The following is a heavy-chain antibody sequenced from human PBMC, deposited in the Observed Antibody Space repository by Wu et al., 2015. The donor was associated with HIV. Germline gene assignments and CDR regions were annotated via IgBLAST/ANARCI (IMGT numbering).Heavy chain of an antibody. CDR3: ARAGVEYYGSGSYSVWFDP. CDR2: IIPIFGTA. V-gene: IGHV1-69*12. D-gene: IGHD3-10*01. CDR1: GGTFSSYA. J-gene: IGHJ5*02. Sequence: QVQLVQSGAEVKKPGSSVKVSCKASGGTFSSYAISWVRQAPGQGLEWMGGIIPIFGTANYAQKFRGRVTITADESTSTAYMELSSLRSEDTAVYYCARAGVEYYGSGSYSVWFDPVGPGNPGHRLL.